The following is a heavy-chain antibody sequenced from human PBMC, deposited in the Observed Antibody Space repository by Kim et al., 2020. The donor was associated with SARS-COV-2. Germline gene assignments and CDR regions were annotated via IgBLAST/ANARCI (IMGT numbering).Heavy chain of an antibody. Sequence: TSYAQKFQGRVTMTRDTSTSTVYMELSSLRSEDTAVYYCERATTVYGMDVWGQGTTVTVSS. J-gene: IGHJ6*02. D-gene: IGHD4-4*01. CDR3: ERATTVYGMDV. V-gene: IGHV1-46*01. CDR2: T.